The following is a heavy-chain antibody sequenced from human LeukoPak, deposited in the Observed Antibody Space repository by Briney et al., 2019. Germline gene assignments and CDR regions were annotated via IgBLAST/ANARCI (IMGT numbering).Heavy chain of an antibody. CDR3: ARDFMYNINCVGC. CDR1: GFTVSSNY. CDR2: IYSGGST. J-gene: IGHJ4*02. Sequence: GGSLRLSCAASGFTVSSNYMSWVRQAPGKGLEWVSVIYSGGSTYYADSVKGRFTISRDNAKNTLYLQMNSLRADDTAVYYCARDFMYNINCVGCWGRGTLVTVSS. D-gene: IGHD1-14*01. V-gene: IGHV3-53*01.